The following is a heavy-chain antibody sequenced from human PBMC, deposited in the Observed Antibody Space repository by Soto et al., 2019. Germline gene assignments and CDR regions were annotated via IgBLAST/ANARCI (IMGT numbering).Heavy chain of an antibody. D-gene: IGHD3-10*01. Sequence: GESLKISCKGSGYSFTSYWISWVRQMPGKGLEWMGRIDPSDSYTNYSPSFQGHVTISADKSISTAYLQWSSLKASDTAMYYCARLPTMVYEPYTDYYYYVMDFCGQGTTVIVS. CDR3: ARLPTMVYEPYTDYYYYVMDF. CDR2: IDPSDSYT. J-gene: IGHJ6*02. CDR1: GYSFTSYW. V-gene: IGHV5-10-1*01.